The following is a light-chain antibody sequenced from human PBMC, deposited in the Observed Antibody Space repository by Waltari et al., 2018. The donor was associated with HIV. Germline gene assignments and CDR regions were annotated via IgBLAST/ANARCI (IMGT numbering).Light chain of an antibody. V-gene: IGLV1-47*01. CDR1: SSNIGSNY. J-gene: IGLJ3*02. Sequence: QSVLTQPPSVSGTPGQRVSISCSGSSSNIGSNYVYWYQQLPGTAPKLLIYRNNQRPSGVPDRFSGSKSGTSASLAISGLRSEDEADYYCAAWDDSLSGPWVFGGGTKLTV. CDR3: AAWDDSLSGPWV. CDR2: RNN.